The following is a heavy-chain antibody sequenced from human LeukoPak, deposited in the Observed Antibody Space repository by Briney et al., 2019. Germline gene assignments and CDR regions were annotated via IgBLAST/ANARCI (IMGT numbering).Heavy chain of an antibody. D-gene: IGHD3-22*01. J-gene: IGHJ4*02. CDR1: GYTFTGYH. Sequence: ASVKVSCKASGYTFTGYHIHWVRQAPGQGLEWMGWISAYNGNTNYAQKLQGRVTMTTDTSTSTAYMELRSLRSDDTAVYYCARRPLHYYDSRGDYWGQGTLVTVSS. CDR2: ISAYNGNT. V-gene: IGHV1-18*04. CDR3: ARRPLHYYDSRGDY.